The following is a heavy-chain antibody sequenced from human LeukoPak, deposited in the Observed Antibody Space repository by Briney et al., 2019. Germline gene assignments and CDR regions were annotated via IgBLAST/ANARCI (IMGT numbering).Heavy chain of an antibody. Sequence: PGGSLRLSCATSGFVFSKNGMHWVRQAPGKGLEWVAFIRHDESNKYYADSVKGRFTIPGDNAKNSLYLQMNSLRAEDTAVYYCAREASERFLEWLYYYYYMDVWGKGTTVTVSS. CDR1: GFVFSKNG. CDR3: AREASERFLEWLYYYYYMDV. CDR2: IRHDESNK. D-gene: IGHD3-3*01. V-gene: IGHV3-30*02. J-gene: IGHJ6*03.